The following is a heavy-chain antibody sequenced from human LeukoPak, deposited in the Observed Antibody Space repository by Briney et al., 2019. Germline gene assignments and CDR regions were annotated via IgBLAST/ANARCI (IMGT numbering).Heavy chain of an antibody. CDR1: GYSISSGYY. D-gene: IGHD3-10*01. Sequence: SETLSLTCTVSGYSISSGYYWGWIRQPPGKGLEWIGSIYHSGSTYYNPSLKSRVTISVDTSKNQFSLKLSSVTAADTAVYYCARGGGGSGSYYYYYYMDVWGKGTTVTVSS. V-gene: IGHV4-38-2*02. J-gene: IGHJ6*03. CDR2: IYHSGST. CDR3: ARGGGGSGSYYYYYYMDV.